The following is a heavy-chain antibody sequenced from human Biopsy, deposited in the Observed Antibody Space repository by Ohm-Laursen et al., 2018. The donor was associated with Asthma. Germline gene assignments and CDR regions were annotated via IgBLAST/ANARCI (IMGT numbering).Heavy chain of an antibody. Sequence: SLILSYTASGFTFDDYAMHWVRQAPGKGLEWVSGISWNSGSIGYADSVKGRFTISRDNAKNSLYLQMNSLRAEDTALYYCAKGEWELLEANFDYWGQGTLVTVSS. CDR2: ISWNSGSI. D-gene: IGHD1-26*01. CDR3: AKGEWELLEANFDY. CDR1: GFTFDDYA. V-gene: IGHV3-9*01. J-gene: IGHJ4*02.